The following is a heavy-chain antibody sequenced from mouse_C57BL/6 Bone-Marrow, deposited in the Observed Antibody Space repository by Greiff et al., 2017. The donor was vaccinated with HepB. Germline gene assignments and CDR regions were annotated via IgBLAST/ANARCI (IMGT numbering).Heavy chain of an antibody. CDR1: GYTFTSYG. D-gene: IGHD2-4*01. J-gene: IGHJ4*01. Sequence: QVQLKESGAELARPGASVKLSCKASGYTFTSYGISWVKQRTGQGLEWIGEIYPRSGNTYYNEKFKGKATLTADKSSSTAYMELRSLTSEDSAVYFCASGRYDYDDAMDYWGQGTSVTVSS. CDR2: IYPRSGNT. V-gene: IGHV1-81*01. CDR3: ASGRYDYDDAMDY.